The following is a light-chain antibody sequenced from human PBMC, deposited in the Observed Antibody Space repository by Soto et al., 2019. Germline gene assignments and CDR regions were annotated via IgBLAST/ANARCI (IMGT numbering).Light chain of an antibody. Sequence: EIVLTQSPATLSLSPGERATLSCRASQSVGSYLAWHQQKPGQAPRLLIYDASNRATGIPARFSGSGSGTGFTLTISSLEPEDFAVYYCQQRSNWPPLTFGGGTKVDIK. J-gene: IGKJ4*01. CDR1: QSVGSY. CDR2: DAS. CDR3: QQRSNWPPLT. V-gene: IGKV3-11*01.